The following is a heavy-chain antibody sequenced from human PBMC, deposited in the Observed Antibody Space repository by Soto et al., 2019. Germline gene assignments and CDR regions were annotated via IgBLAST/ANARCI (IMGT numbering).Heavy chain of an antibody. CDR3: ASVGRSGWYTPFDY. Sequence: GASVKFSCKASGYTFTDYYMHWVRQAPGQGLEWMGWINPNSGGTNYAQKFQGRVTMTGDPSISTAYMELSSLRSDDTAVYYCASVGRSGWYTPFDYWGPGIPVTVSS. J-gene: IGHJ4*02. V-gene: IGHV1-2*02. D-gene: IGHD6-19*01. CDR2: INPNSGGT. CDR1: GYTFTDYY.